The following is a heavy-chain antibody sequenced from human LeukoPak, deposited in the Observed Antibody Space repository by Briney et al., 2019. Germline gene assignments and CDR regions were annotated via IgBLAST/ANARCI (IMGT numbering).Heavy chain of an antibody. CDR2: INPNSGGT. CDR1: GYTFTGYY. Sequence: AASVKVSCKASGYTFTGYYVHWVRQAPGQGLEWMGWINPNSGGTNYAQKFQGRVTMTRDTSISTAYMELRSLRSDDTAVYYCARVLAEMVAGRLYYYYYMDVWGKGTTVTISS. J-gene: IGHJ6*03. CDR3: ARVLAEMVAGRLYYYYYMDV. D-gene: IGHD2-8*01. V-gene: IGHV1-2*02.